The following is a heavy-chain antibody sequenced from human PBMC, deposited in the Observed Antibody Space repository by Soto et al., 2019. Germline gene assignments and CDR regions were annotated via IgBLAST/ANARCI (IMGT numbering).Heavy chain of an antibody. CDR2: VSWNSGTV. J-gene: IGHJ6*03. D-gene: IGHD2-15*01. V-gene: IGHV3-9*01. CDR1: GFSFDEYA. Sequence: EVQLVESGGTLVQPGRSLRLSCAASGFSFDEYAMHWVRQVPGKGLEWVSGVSWNSGTVGYGDSVKGRFTISRDNDKNSLYLQMNSLRAEDTAMYYCAKGFCSIAKCYTYSYMDVWGKGTAVTVSS. CDR3: AKGFCSIAKCYTYSYMDV.